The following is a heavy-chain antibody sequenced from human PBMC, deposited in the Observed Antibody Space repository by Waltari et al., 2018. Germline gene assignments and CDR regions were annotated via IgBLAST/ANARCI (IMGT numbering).Heavy chain of an antibody. D-gene: IGHD2-8*02. Sequence: QVQLQQWGAGLLTPSETLSLTCAAYGGAFCGSYWSWIRHPPGKGLEWIGEINHRGSTNYNPSLKSRVTISVDTSKNQFSLKLSSVTAADTAVYYCARGLPGGSRLGYYMDVWGKGTTVTVSS. V-gene: IGHV4-34*01. CDR2: INHRGST. CDR3: ARGLPGGSRLGYYMDV. CDR1: GGAFCGSY. J-gene: IGHJ6*03.